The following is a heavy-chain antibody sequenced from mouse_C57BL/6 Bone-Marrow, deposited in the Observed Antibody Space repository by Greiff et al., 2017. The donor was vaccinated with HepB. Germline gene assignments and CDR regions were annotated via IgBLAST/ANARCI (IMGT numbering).Heavy chain of an antibody. Sequence: VQLKESGGGLVKPGGSLKLSCAASGFTFSDYGMHWVRQAPEKGLEWVAYISSGSSTIYYADTVKGRFTISRDNAKNTLFLQMTSVRSEDTAMYYCAKLLRNGYAMDYWGQGTSVTVSS. V-gene: IGHV5-17*01. J-gene: IGHJ4*01. CDR2: ISSGSSTI. CDR1: GFTFSDYG. D-gene: IGHD1-1*01. CDR3: AKLLRNGYAMDY.